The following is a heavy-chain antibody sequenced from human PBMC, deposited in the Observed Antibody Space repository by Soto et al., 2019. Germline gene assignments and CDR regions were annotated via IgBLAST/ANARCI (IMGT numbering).Heavy chain of an antibody. CDR3: AKDPGYSGYVYYFDY. Sequence: PGGSLRLSCASSGFTFRSYAMSWVRQAPGKGLEWVSAISGSGGSTYYADSVKGRFTISRDNSKNTLYLQMNSLRAEDTAVYYCAKDPGYSGYVYYFDYWGQGTLVTVSS. CDR1: GFTFRSYA. V-gene: IGHV3-23*01. J-gene: IGHJ4*02. D-gene: IGHD5-12*01. CDR2: ISGSGGST.